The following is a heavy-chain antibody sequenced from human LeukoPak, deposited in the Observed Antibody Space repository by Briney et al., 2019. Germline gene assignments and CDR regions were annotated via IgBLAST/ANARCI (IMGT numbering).Heavy chain of an antibody. Sequence: PGGSLRLSGAASGFTFSNYWMSWVRQAPGKGLEWVANIKQDGSDKYYVDSVKGRFTISRDNAKNSLYLQMNSLRAEDTAVYYCARDTVATTFDYWGQGTVVTVSS. D-gene: IGHD4-17*01. CDR2: IKQDGSDK. V-gene: IGHV3-7*04. CDR3: ARDTVATTFDY. J-gene: IGHJ4*02. CDR1: GFTFSNYW.